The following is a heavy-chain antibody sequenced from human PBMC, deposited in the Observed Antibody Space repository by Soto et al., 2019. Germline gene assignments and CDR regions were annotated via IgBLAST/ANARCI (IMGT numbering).Heavy chain of an antibody. CDR3: ASSKYDVVAGSVWFDP. CDR1: GGSINSAGHS. J-gene: IGHJ5*02. V-gene: IGHV4-30-2*06. D-gene: IGHD2-21*01. Sequence: SETLSVTCTVSGGSINSAGHSWGWVRQSPGKGLEWIGYMYHSGNTYYNPSLKGRVTISLDHSRNQFSLRLNSVTAADTAVYFCASSKYDVVAGSVWFDPWGQGTLVTVSS. CDR2: MYHSGNT.